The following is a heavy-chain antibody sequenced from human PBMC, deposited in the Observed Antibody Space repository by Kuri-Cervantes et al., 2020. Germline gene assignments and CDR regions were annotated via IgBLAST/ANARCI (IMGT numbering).Heavy chain of an antibody. Sequence: SGLTLVKPTHTLTLSCTFSVFSLSTSGVGVGGSRQRPGQTLEWLALIYWDDDKRYSTSLKCRLTITKDTSKNQVVLTMTNMDPVDTATYYCAHSSPLTDSSGWFSSFDYWGQGTLVTVSS. CDR2: IYWDDDK. J-gene: IGHJ4*02. V-gene: IGHV2-5*02. D-gene: IGHD6-19*01. CDR1: VFSLSTSGVG. CDR3: AHSSPLTDSSGWFSSFDY.